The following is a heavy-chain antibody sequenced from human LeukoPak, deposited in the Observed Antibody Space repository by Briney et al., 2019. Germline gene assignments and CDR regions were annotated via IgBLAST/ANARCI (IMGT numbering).Heavy chain of an antibody. Sequence: SETLSLTCTVSGYSISSGYYWGWIRQPPGKGLEWIGSIYHSGSTYHNPSLKSRVTISVDTSKNQFSLKLSSVTAADTAVYYCARENIRYFDWSNSRGWFDPWGQGTLVTVSS. CDR3: ARENIRYFDWSNSRGWFDP. CDR1: GYSISSGYY. CDR2: IYHSGST. V-gene: IGHV4-38-2*02. D-gene: IGHD3-9*01. J-gene: IGHJ5*02.